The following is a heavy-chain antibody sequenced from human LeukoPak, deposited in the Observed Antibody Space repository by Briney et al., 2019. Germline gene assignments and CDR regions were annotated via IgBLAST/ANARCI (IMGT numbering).Heavy chain of an antibody. Sequence: SETLSLTCSVSGASISSGSNYWGWIRQPPGKTLEWIGYIYYSGSTNYNPSLKSRVTISVDTSKNQFSLKLSSVTAADTAVYYCARGLWFGDENPPYFDYWGQGTLVTVSS. D-gene: IGHD3-10*01. CDR3: ARGLWFGDENPPYFDY. V-gene: IGHV4-61*05. CDR1: GASISSGSNY. J-gene: IGHJ4*02. CDR2: IYYSGST.